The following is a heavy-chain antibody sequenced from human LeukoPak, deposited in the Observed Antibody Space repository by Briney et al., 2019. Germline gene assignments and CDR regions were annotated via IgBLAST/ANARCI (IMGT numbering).Heavy chain of an antibody. D-gene: IGHD3-3*01. V-gene: IGHV4-59*08. CDR1: GGSITPYY. CDR3: ARHLGGGKTYYDFWSGYYNAYYYYMDV. Sequence: SETLSLTCTVSGGSITPYYWSWIRQPPGKGLEWIGYIYYSGNTNYNPSLKSRVTISVDTSKNQFSLKLSSVTAADTAVYYCARHLGGGKTYYDFWSGYYNAYYYYMDVWGKGTTVTVSS. J-gene: IGHJ6*03. CDR2: IYYSGNT.